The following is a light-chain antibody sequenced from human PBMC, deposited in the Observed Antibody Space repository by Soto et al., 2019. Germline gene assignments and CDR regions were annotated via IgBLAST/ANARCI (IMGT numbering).Light chain of an antibody. J-gene: IGLJ2*01. Sequence: QSALTQPASVSGSPGQSITICCTGTSGDIGGYNYVSWYQQHPGKAPKLLISEVTNRPSGVSNRFSGSKSGNTASLTISGLQAEDEADYYCSSYTTNITPVVFGGGTKVTVL. CDR3: SSYTTNITPVV. CDR2: EVT. V-gene: IGLV2-14*01. CDR1: SGDIGGYNY.